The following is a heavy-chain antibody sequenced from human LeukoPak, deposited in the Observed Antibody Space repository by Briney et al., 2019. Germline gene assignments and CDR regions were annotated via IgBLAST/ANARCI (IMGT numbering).Heavy chain of an antibody. CDR3: ARHAAPGVLYYGMDV. D-gene: IGHD2-8*01. J-gene: IGHJ6*02. CDR2: MYQSGST. CDR1: GGSISSSRYY. Sequence: TETLSLTCIVSGGSISSSRYYWGWIRQPPGKGLEWIGSMYQSGSTYYNPSLKSRVTISVDTSKNQFSLKLSSVTAADMALYYCARHAAPGVLYYGMDVWGQGTTVTVSS. V-gene: IGHV4-39*01.